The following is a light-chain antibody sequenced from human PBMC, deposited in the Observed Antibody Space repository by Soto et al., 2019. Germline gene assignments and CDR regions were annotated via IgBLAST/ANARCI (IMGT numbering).Light chain of an antibody. Sequence: EIVMTQSPATLSVSPGERATLSCRASQSVSSNLAWYQQKPGQAPRLLIYGASTRATAIPARFSGSGYGTEFTLTIIVLQFIDFQVNYCQQYKNGHESAFGDGTRLKI. CDR2: GAS. J-gene: IGKJ5*01. V-gene: IGKV3-15*01. CDR1: QSVSSN. CDR3: QQYKNGHESA.